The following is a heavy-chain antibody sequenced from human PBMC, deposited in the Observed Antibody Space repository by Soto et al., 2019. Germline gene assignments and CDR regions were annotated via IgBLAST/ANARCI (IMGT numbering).Heavy chain of an antibody. CDR3: ARIPGRLCSGTSCSYPMDV. D-gene: IGHD2-2*01. CDR1: EFSLNNARMD. Sequence: VSGPTLVNPTATLTLTCTVSEFSLNNARMDVSWIRQPPGKALEWLAHIFSNDEKSYSTSLKNRLAISKDTSKSQVVLTVHNMDPLDTATYYCARIPGRLCSGTSCSYPMDVWGQGTTVTVSS. J-gene: IGHJ6*02. CDR2: IFSNDEK. V-gene: IGHV2-26*01.